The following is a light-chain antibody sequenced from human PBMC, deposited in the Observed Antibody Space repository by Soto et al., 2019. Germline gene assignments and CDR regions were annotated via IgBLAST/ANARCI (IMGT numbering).Light chain of an antibody. CDR3: QQHQSYWS. V-gene: IGKV1-5*01. CDR1: QSVSRW. J-gene: IGKJ1*01. Sequence: DIQITQSPSTLSASVGDRVTITFRASQSVSRWLAWYQQKPGKAPRLLIHDASSLQSGVPSRFSGSGSGTEFTLTISSLQPDDFATYFCQQHQSYWSFGQGTKVDIK. CDR2: DAS.